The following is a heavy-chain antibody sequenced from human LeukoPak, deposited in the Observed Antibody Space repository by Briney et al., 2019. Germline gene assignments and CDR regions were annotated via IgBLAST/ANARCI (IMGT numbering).Heavy chain of an antibody. CDR2: IKQDGSEK. J-gene: IGHJ4*02. CDR1: GFSFSGHW. V-gene: IGHV3-7*01. Sequence: GGSLRLSCAASGFSFSGHWMSWVRQAPGQGLEWVANIKQDGSEKYYVDSVKGRFTISRDNAKNSLYLQMNSLRVEDTAVYYCAKCNYWGQGTLVTVSS. CDR3: AKCNY.